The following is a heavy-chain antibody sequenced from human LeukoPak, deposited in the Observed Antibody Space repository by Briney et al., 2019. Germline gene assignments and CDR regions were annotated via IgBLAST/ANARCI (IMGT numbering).Heavy chain of an antibody. CDR2: ISSSSSYI. Sequence: GGTLRLSCAASGFTFRSYGVTWVRQAPGKGLEWVSSISSSSSYIYYADSVKGRFTISRDNAKNSLYLQMNSLRAEDTAVYCCARGRSSGSDAFDIWGQGTMVTVSS. D-gene: IGHD3-22*01. CDR1: GFTFRSYG. CDR3: ARGRSSGSDAFDI. J-gene: IGHJ3*02. V-gene: IGHV3-21*01.